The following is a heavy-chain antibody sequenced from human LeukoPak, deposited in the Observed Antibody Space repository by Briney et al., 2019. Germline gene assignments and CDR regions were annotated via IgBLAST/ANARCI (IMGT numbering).Heavy chain of an antibody. Sequence: SGTLSLTCAVSGGSISGSNWWTWVRQPPGKGLEWIGEIYHSESTNYNPSLKSRVTISVDRSKNQFSLKLSSVTAADTAVYYCAREGRAGYNLGYWGQGTLVTVSS. V-gene: IGHV4-4*02. D-gene: IGHD5-24*01. CDR1: GGSISGSNW. J-gene: IGHJ4*02. CDR3: AREGRAGYNLGY. CDR2: IYHSEST.